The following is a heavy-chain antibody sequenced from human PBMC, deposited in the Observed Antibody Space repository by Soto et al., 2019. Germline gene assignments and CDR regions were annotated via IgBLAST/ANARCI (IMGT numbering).Heavy chain of an antibody. D-gene: IGHD3-9*01. J-gene: IGHJ4*02. CDR1: GGSISSSSYY. Sequence: QLQLQESGPGLVKPSETLSLTCTVSGGSISSSSYYWGWIRQPPGKGLEWIGSIYYSGSTYYNPSLKSRVTISVDTSENQFSLKLSSVTAADTAVYYCLTIPVYDILTGWYYDYWGQGTLVTVSS. V-gene: IGHV4-39*01. CDR2: IYYSGST. CDR3: LTIPVYDILTGWYYDY.